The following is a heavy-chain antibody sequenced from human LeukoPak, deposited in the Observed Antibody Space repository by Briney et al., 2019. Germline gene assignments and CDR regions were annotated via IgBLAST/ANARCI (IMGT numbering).Heavy chain of an antibody. CDR2: INPNSGGT. D-gene: IGHD3-10*01. CDR3: ARTRITIPFDP. Sequence: ASVKVSCKASGYAFTGYYIHWVRQAPGQGLEWMGWINPNSGGTNYAQKFQGRVTMTRDTSISTAYMELSRLRSDDTAVYYCARTRITIPFDPWGQGTLVTVSS. CDR1: GYAFTGYY. V-gene: IGHV1-2*02. J-gene: IGHJ5*02.